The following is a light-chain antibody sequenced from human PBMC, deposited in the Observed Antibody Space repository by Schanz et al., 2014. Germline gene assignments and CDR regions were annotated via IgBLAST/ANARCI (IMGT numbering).Light chain of an antibody. CDR1: SSDIGGYNS. V-gene: IGLV2-8*01. CDR2: EVN. Sequence: QSALTQPPSASGSPGQSVTISCTGSSSDIGGYNSVSWYQQFPGKAPKLMIYEVNKRPSGVPDRFSGSKTANTASLTVSGLQAEDEADYYCSSYTSSSIARVFGGGTKLTVL. CDR3: SSYTSSSIARV. J-gene: IGLJ3*02.